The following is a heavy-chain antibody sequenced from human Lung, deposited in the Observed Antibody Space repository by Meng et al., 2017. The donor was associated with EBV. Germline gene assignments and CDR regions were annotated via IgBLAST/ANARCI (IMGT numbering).Heavy chain of an antibody. CDR3: ARGATSVFDL. CDR1: GGSFGRHS. V-gene: IGHV4-34*01. Sequence: QVQQRGAGLLVSCEALSHTFAVSGGSFGRHSCRWSRQPPGKGLKWIGQTNYSRITHYNPSLKSRITITVDTSKNQFSRQLNSVTHEDTAVYYCARGATSVFDLWGRGTLVTVSS. CDR2: TNYSRIT. J-gene: IGHJ2*01.